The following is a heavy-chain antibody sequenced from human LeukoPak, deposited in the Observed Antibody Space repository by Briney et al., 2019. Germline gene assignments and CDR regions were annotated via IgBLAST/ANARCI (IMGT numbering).Heavy chain of an antibody. J-gene: IGHJ6*02. D-gene: IGHD3-10*01. CDR2: IYYSGST. CDR1: GGSISSYY. V-gene: IGHV4-59*08. Sequence: SETLSLTCTVSGGSISSYYWSWIRQPPGKGLEWIGYIYYSGSTNYNPSLKSRVTISVDTSKNQFSLKLSSVTAADTAVYYCARLIWFGEPTYGMDVWGQGTTATVSS. CDR3: ARLIWFGEPTYGMDV.